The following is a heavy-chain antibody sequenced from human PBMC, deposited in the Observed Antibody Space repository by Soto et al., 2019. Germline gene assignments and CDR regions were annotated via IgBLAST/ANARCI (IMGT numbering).Heavy chain of an antibody. CDR1: GDTFNFYS. V-gene: IGHV1-69*02. CDR3: PSYYRSTYRPFDS. J-gene: IGHJ4*02. D-gene: IGHD3-10*01. Sequence: QVQLVQSGAEVKSAGSSVKVSCKASGDTFNFYSINWVRQAPGLGLEWVGRVNPILSMSNYAQRFQGRVTLTAHTTTSTAYMELWSLRSEDTAFLYCPSYYRSTYRPFDSWGQGALATVSS. CDR2: VNPILSMS.